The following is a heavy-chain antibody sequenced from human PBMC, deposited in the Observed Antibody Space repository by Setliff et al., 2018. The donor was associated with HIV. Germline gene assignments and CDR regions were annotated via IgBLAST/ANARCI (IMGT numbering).Heavy chain of an antibody. Sequence: PGGSLRLSCAVSGFTLSDYYMDWVRQAPGKGLEWVAHIGSSNHGIHYTASVQGRFTVSRDDAKNSLYLQMDSLRAEDTAVYYCARGTSYGARSDYLDAWGQGTLVTVSS. CDR3: ARGTSYGARSDYLDA. D-gene: IGHD3-10*01. V-gene: IGHV3-11*06. CDR1: GFTLSDYY. CDR2: IGSSNHGI. J-gene: IGHJ4*02.